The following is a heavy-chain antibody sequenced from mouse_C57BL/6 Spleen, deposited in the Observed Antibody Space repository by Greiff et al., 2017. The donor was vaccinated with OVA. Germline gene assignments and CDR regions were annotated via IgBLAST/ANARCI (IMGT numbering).Heavy chain of an antibody. V-gene: IGHV1-72*01. CDR2: IDPNSGGT. CDR3: ENITTVVEGYFDY. Sequence: QVQLQQPGAELVKPGASVKLSCKASGYTFTSYWMHWVKQRPGRGLEWIGRIDPNSGGTRYNEKFKSKATLTVDQPSSTAYMQLSSLTSEDSAVYDFENITTVVEGYFDYWGQGTTLTVSS. CDR1: GYTFTSYW. J-gene: IGHJ2*01. D-gene: IGHD1-1*01.